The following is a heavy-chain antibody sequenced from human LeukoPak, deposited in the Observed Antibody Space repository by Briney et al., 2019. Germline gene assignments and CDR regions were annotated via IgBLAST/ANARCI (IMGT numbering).Heavy chain of an antibody. CDR3: ARNALPYAFDI. J-gene: IGHJ3*02. D-gene: IGHD2-15*01. CDR1: GFTFRNYW. CDR2: MNQDGSEK. Sequence: GGSLRLSCAASGFTFRNYWMTWVSQAPGKGLEWVANMNQDGSEKNYMDSLKGRFTISRDNAKNSLFLQMNSLRAEDTAVYYCARNALPYAFDIWGQGTMVTVSS. V-gene: IGHV3-7*05.